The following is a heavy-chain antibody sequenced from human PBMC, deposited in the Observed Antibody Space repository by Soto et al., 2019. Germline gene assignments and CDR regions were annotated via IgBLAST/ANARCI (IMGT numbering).Heavy chain of an antibody. Sequence: EVRLVESGGGLTQPGGSLRLSCLVSGFAVTTNYMGWVRQAPGRGLEWVAVMYPGGDIHYSDSVKGRFTISRDTSENTLSLRLSSLTGEDTAVYFWVSRIPAWVFDYWGQGTLVTVSP. CDR1: GFAVTTNY. J-gene: IGHJ4*01. CDR2: MYPGGDI. CDR3: VSRIPAWVFDY. D-gene: IGHD2-8*01. V-gene: IGHV3-53*01.